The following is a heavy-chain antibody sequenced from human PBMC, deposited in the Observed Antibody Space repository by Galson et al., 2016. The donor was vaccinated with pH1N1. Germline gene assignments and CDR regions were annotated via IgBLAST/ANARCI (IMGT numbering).Heavy chain of an antibody. V-gene: IGHV2-5*02. Sequence: PALVKPTQTLTLTCTFSGFSLSTSGVGVGWIRQSPGKALEWLALIYWDDDKRYSPSLKSRLTIPKDTSKNQMVLTMTNMEPVDTATYYCAHNRQRSGGTYYRPFDYWGQGTLVTVSS. J-gene: IGHJ4*02. CDR1: GFSLSTSGVG. CDR3: AHNRQRSGGTYYRPFDY. CDR2: IYWDDDK. D-gene: IGHD1-26*01.